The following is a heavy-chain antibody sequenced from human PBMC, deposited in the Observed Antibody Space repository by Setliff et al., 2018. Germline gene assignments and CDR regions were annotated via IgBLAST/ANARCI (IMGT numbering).Heavy chain of an antibody. V-gene: IGHV4-59*13. CDR1: CDSISNYY. Sequence: KASETLSLTCTVSCDSISNYYWNWIRQPPGKGLEWIGYIYYSGSTNYNPSLKSRVTISVDTSNNQFSLRLSSVTAADTAVYYCARTPSWSTPFDYWGQGTLVTVSS. CDR2: IYYSGST. D-gene: IGHD1-1*01. J-gene: IGHJ4*02. CDR3: ARTPSWSTPFDY.